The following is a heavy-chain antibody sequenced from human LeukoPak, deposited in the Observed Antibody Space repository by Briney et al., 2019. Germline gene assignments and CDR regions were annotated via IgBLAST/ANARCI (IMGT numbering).Heavy chain of an antibody. CDR1: GGSISSSSYY. CDR3: ARDLYYDFWSGYYDY. D-gene: IGHD3-3*01. Sequence: SETLSLTCTVSGGSISSSSYYWGWIRQPPGKGLEWIGSIYYSGSTYYNPSLKSRVTISVDTSKNQFSLKLSSVTAADTAVHYCARDLYYDFWSGYYDYWGQGTLVTVSS. J-gene: IGHJ4*02. CDR2: IYYSGST. V-gene: IGHV4-39*07.